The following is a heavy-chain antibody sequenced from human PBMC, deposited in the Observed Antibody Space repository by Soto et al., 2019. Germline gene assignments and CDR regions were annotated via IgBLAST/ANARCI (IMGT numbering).Heavy chain of an antibody. V-gene: IGHV3-9*01. CDR2: ISANGAFV. CDR1: GFSFEDHA. CDR3: TRDIFRTMTTVDY. Sequence: EVQLVESGGGLVEPSRSLRVSCAASGFSFEDHAMNWVRLVPGKGLEWVSGISANGAFVGYANSVKGRFTISRDNAKNSLFLQMSSLRREDTAVYYCTRDIFRTMTTVDYWGQGTLVTVSS. J-gene: IGHJ4*02. D-gene: IGHD2-21*01.